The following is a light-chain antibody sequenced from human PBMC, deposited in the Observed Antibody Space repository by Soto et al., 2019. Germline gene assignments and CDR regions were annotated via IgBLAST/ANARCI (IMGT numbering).Light chain of an antibody. CDR3: NSYGHTPTRYV. J-gene: IGLJ1*01. CDR1: SSDVGGYNY. Sequence: QSALTQPASVSGSPGQSITISCTGTSSDVGGYNYVSWYQQHPGKAPKLMIYEVSHRPSGVSNRFSGSKSGNTASLTISGLQAEDEADYFCNSYGHTPTRYVFGTGTKLTVL. CDR2: EVS. V-gene: IGLV2-14*01.